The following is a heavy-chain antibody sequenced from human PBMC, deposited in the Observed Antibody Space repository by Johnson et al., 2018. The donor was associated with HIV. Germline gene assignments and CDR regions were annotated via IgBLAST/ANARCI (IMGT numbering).Heavy chain of an antibody. CDR3: ARDLDRSAFDI. CDR1: GFSFSDYY. Sequence: QVQLVESGGGLVKPGGSLRLSCAASGFSFSDYYMSWIRQTPGKGLEWVSYISSSGTIIYYVDSVKGRFTISRDNAKNSLYLQINSLRAEDTAVYYCARDLDRSAFDIWGQGTMVTVSS. V-gene: IGHV3-11*04. D-gene: IGHD2-2*03. CDR2: ISSSGTII. J-gene: IGHJ3*02.